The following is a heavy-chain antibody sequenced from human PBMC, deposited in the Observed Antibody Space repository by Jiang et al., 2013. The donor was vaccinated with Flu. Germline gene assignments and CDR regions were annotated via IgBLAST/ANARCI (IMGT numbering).Heavy chain of an antibody. J-gene: IGHJ5*02. CDR2: ISYDGSNK. CDR1: GFTFSSYA. Sequence: VQLLESGGGVVQPGRSLRLSCAASGFTFSSYAMHWVRQAPGKGLEWVAVISYDGSNKYYADSVKGRFTISRDNSKNTLYLQMNSLRAEDTAVYYCARGASSGYYGNWFDPWGQGTLVTVSS. V-gene: IGHV3-30-3*01. D-gene: IGHD3-22*01. CDR3: ARGASSGYYGNWFDP.